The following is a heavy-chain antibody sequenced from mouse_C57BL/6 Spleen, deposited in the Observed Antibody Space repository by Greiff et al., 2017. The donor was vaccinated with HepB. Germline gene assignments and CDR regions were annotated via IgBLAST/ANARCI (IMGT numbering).Heavy chain of an antibody. CDR3: TVGIVYGNYPDY. J-gene: IGHJ2*01. V-gene: IGHV6-3*01. CDR1: GFTFSNYW. Sequence: EVKLLESGGGLVQPGGSMKLSCVASGFTFSNYWMNWVRQSPEKGLEWVAQIRLKSDNYATHYAESVKGRFTISRDDSKSSVYLQMNNLRAEDTGIYYCTVGIVYGNYPDYWGQGTTLTVSS. D-gene: IGHD2-10*02. CDR2: IRLKSDNYAT.